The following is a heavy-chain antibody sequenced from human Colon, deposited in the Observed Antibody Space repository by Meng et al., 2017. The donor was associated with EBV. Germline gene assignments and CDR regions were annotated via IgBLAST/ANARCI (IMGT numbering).Heavy chain of an antibody. V-gene: IGHV4-30-4*01. J-gene: IGHJ4*02. Sequence: QGSLQALGPGLVKPSQILSLTCTVSGGSISSGDSYWSWIRQPPGKGLEWIGYIYYSGSTYYNPSLKSRVTISVDTSKNQFSLKLSSVTAADTAVYYCARDRGGLGAFDYWGQGTLVTVSS. D-gene: IGHD5-12*01. CDR2: IYYSGST. CDR3: ARDRGGLGAFDY. CDR1: GGSISSGDSY.